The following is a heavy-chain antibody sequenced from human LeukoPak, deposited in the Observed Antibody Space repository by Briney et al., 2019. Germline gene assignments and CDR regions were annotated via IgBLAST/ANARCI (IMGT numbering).Heavy chain of an antibody. J-gene: IGHJ4*02. CDR3: ARISDFSRQQLVEDYFDY. D-gene: IGHD6-13*01. V-gene: IGHV4-61*09. CDR1: GGSISSGSYY. CDR2: IFTRGTT. Sequence: PSETLSLTCTVSGGSISSGSYYWSWIRQPAGKGLEWLGNIFTRGTTNYNASLASRPTISLDTARNQFSLYLSSVTAADTAVYYCARISDFSRQQLVEDYFDYWGQGTLVTVSS.